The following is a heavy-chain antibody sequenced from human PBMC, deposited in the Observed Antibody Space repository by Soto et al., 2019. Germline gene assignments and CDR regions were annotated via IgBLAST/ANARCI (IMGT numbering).Heavy chain of an antibody. J-gene: IGHJ4*02. CDR3: ASSLEVSRRPATAILFSY. D-gene: IGHD2-2*02. CDR2: INHSGST. CDR1: GGSFSGYY. V-gene: IGHV4-34*01. Sequence: PSETLSLTCAVYGGSFSGYYWSWIRQPPGKGLEWIGEINHSGSTNYNPSLKSRVTISVDTSKNQFSLKLSSVTAADTAVYYCASSLEVSRRPATAILFSYWGQGTLVTVSS.